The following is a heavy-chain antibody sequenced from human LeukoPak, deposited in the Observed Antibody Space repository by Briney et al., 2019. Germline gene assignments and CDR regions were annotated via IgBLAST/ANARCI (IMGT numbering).Heavy chain of an antibody. CDR1: GGSISSGSYS. Sequence: SQTLSLTCAVSGGSISSGSYSWSWIRQPPGKGLEWIGYIYPRGSTYYNPSLKSRVILSLDKSANQFSLKLSSVTAADTAVYYCARGGSYGAYLDYWGQGALVIVSS. CDR3: ARGGSYGAYLDY. CDR2: IYPRGST. D-gene: IGHD1-26*01. J-gene: IGHJ4*02. V-gene: IGHV4-30-2*01.